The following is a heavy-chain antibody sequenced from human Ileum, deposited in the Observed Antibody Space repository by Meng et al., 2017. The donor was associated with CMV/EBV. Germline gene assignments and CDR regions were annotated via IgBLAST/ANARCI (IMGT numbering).Heavy chain of an antibody. J-gene: IGHJ6*02. Sequence: SETLSPTCTISGDSISNYYWSWIRQPPGKGLEWLGYIYYTGSTNYNPSLKSRVTISVNTSKKQFSLKLNSVTPADTAVYYCATGKYYYNGMDVWGQGTTVTVSS. CDR2: IYYTGST. V-gene: IGHV4-59*01. CDR1: GDSISNYY. CDR3: ATGKYYYNGMDV.